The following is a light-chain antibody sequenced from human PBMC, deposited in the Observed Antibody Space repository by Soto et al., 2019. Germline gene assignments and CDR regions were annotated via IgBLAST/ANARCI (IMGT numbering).Light chain of an antibody. CDR1: SSDVGGYNY. J-gene: IGLJ2*01. Sequence: QSALTQPPSASGSPGQSVTISCSGTSSDVGGYNYVSWYQQHPGKAPKLMIYEVSKRPSGLPDRFSGSKSGNTASLTVSGLQAEDEADYYCSSYAGSNNLGVFGGGTQLTVL. CDR2: EVS. V-gene: IGLV2-8*01. CDR3: SSYAGSNNLGV.